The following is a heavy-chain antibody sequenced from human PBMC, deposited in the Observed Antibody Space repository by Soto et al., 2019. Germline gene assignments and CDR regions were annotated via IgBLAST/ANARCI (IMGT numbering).Heavy chain of an antibody. J-gene: IGHJ6*02. CDR1: GDSISRGGYS. V-gene: IGHV4-30-2*01. CDR3: ARGSSSCYDYGMDV. D-gene: IGHD6-6*01. Sequence: PSETLSLTCTVSGDSISRGGYSWTWIRQPPGKALEWIGNIYDSGSTSYNPSLKSRVTMSVDTSKNQFSLRLTSVTAADTAVYFCARGSSSCYDYGMDVWGQGTTVT. CDR2: IYDSGST.